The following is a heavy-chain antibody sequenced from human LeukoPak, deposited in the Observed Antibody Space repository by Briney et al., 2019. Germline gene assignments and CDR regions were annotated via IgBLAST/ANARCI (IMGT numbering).Heavy chain of an antibody. Sequence: KASETLSLTCTVSGGSISSYYWSWIRQPPGKGLEWIGYIYYSGSTNYNPSLKSRVTISVDTSKNQFSLKLSSVTAADTAVYYCAREIYYYDSSGYAPGAFDIWGQGIMVTVSS. CDR3: AREIYYYDSSGYAPGAFDI. D-gene: IGHD3-22*01. V-gene: IGHV4-59*01. CDR2: IYYSGST. J-gene: IGHJ3*02. CDR1: GGSISSYY.